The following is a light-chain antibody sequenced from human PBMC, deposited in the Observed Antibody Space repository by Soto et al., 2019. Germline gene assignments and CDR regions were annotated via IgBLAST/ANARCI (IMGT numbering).Light chain of an antibody. CDR1: QSVTSNY. Sequence: IVLTQSRGTLSLSPGEXATXXXRASQSVTSNYLAWYQQKPGQAPRLLIYGASTRATGIPDRFSGSGSGTDFTLTISRLEPEDFAVYYCQQYGSSGTFGQGTRLEI. CDR3: QQYGSSGT. J-gene: IGKJ5*01. CDR2: GAS. V-gene: IGKV3-20*01.